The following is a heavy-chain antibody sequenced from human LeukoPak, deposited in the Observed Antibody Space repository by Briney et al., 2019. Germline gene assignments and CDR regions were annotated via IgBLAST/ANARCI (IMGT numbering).Heavy chain of an antibody. CDR1: GGTFSSYA. J-gene: IGHJ4*02. CDR2: IIPILGIA. D-gene: IGHD5-24*01. CDR3: ARASSRDGYNPVNY. V-gene: IGHV1-69*04. Sequence: SVKVSYKASGGTFSSYAISWVRQAPGQGLEWMGRIIPILGIANYAQKFQGRVTITADKSTSTAYMELSSLRSEDTAVYYCARASSRDGYNPVNYWGQGTLVTVSS.